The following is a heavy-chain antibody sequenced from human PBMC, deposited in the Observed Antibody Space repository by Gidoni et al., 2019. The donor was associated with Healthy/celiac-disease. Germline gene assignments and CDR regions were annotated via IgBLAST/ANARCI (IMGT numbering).Heavy chain of an antibody. J-gene: IGHJ6*02. D-gene: IGHD3-16*02. CDR1: GFPFSSYS. CDR3: ARDRIHLGELSFKDYYYYGMDV. V-gene: IGHV3-48*02. CDR2: NSSSSSTI. Sequence: EVQLVESGGGLVRPGGSLSLSCAAPGFPFSSYSMNCVRQAPGKGLEWVSYNSSSSSTIYYADSVKGRFTISRDNAKNSLYLQMNSLRDEDTAVYYCARDRIHLGELSFKDYYYYGMDVWGQGTTVTVSS.